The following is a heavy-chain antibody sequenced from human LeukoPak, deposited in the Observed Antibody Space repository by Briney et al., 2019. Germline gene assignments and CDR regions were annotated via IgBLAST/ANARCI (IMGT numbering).Heavy chain of an antibody. CDR2: ISSDGSST. V-gene: IGHV3-74*01. D-gene: IGHD3-10*01. Sequence: PGGSLRLSCAASGFTFSSYWMHWVRQTAGKGLAWVSRISSDGSSTDYADSVKGRFTISRDNAKNTLYLQMNSLRAEDTAVYYCSKGMIRGLGDYWGQGALVTVSS. CDR1: GFTFSSYW. CDR3: SKGMIRGLGDY. J-gene: IGHJ4*02.